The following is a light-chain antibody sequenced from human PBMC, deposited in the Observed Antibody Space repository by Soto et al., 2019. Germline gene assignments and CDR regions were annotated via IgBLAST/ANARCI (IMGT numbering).Light chain of an antibody. CDR3: ENWDNNILV. Sequence: QSVLTQSSSASASLGSSVKLTCTLSSGHSSYIIAWHQQQPGKAPRYLMKLEVSGSYNKGSRVPDRFSGSSSGADRYLTISNLQFEDEADYYCENWDNNILVFGGGTKVTVL. V-gene: IGLV4-60*02. CDR1: SGHSSYI. J-gene: IGLJ2*01. CDR2: LEVSGSY.